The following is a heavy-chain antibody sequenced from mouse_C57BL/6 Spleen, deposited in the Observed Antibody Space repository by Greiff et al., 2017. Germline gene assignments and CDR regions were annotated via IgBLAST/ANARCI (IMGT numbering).Heavy chain of an antibody. CDR3: ARWGVTTVHGC. V-gene: IGHV1-82*01. D-gene: IGHD1-1*01. J-gene: IGHJ2*01. Sequence: QVQLQQSGPELVKPGASVKISCKASGYAFSSSWMNWVKQRPGKGLEWIGRIYPGDGDTNYNGKFKGKATLTADKSSSTAYMQLSSLTSEDSAVYFCARWGVTTVHGCWGQGTTLTVSS. CDR2: IYPGDGDT. CDR1: GYAFSSSW.